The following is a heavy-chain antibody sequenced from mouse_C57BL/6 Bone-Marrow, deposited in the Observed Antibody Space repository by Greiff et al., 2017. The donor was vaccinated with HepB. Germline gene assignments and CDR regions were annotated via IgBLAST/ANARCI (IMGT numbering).Heavy chain of an antibody. V-gene: IGHV1-59*01. Sequence: QVQLQQPGAELVRPGTSVKLSCKASGYTFTSYWMHWVKQRPGQGLEWIGVIDPSDSYTNYNQKFKGKATLTVDTSSSTAYMQLSSLTSEDSAVYYCARGEVLFAYWGQGTLVTVSA. CDR3: ARGEVLFAY. J-gene: IGHJ3*01. CDR1: GYTFTSYW. CDR2: IDPSDSYT. D-gene: IGHD2-14*01.